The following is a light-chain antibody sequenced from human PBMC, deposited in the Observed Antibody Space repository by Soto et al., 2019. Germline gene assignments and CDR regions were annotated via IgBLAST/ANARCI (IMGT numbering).Light chain of an antibody. V-gene: IGLV1-47*02. CDR1: TSNIGTFY. Sequence: QSVLTQPPSASATPGQTVTISCSGSTSNIGTFYVYWYQHLPGTAPNPLIYLGDQRASGVSDRFSGSKSGTSASLAINGLRSDDEADYYCAAWDDNLNAYVFGSGTKLTVL. CDR2: LGD. J-gene: IGLJ1*01. CDR3: AAWDDNLNAYV.